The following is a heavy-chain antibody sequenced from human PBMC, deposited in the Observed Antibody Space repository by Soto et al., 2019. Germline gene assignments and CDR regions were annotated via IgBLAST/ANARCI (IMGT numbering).Heavy chain of an antibody. CDR1: GFTFSRYG. D-gene: IGHD5-18*01. CDR2: IWYDGRNK. J-gene: IGHJ4*02. V-gene: IGHV3-33*01. Sequence: QVQLVESGGGVVQPGRSLRLSCAASGFTFSRYGMHWVGQAPGKGLEWVAVIWYDGRNKYYADSVKGRFTNSRDNSKNTLYLQMNSLSAEDPAVYYCAREVTATNNYFDYWGQGTLVTVSS. CDR3: AREVTATNNYFDY.